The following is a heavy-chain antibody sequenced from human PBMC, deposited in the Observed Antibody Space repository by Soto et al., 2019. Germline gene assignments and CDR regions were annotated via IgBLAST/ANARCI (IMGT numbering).Heavy chain of an antibody. CDR3: ARLYYASSGYSYLGYFDY. V-gene: IGHV4-39*01. D-gene: IGHD3-22*01. Sequence: SETLSLTCPVSGGSIIRSTYYLFCLRQPPGSGLELIGSLYYSGSTLYNPSLKSRVTISVDTSKNQFSLKVNSVTAADTAVYYCARLYYASSGYSYLGYFDYWGQGTLVTVSS. CDR1: GGSIIRSTYY. J-gene: IGHJ4*02. CDR2: LYYSGST.